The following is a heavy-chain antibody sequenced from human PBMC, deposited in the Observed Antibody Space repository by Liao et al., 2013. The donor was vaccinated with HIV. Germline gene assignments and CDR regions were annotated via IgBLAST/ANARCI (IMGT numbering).Heavy chain of an antibody. CDR3: ARLRRSGKHN. V-gene: IGHV4-59*08. Sequence: QVQLQESGPGLVKPSETVSLTCSISGGFISSFYWNWIRQSPEKGLEWIGQIHYTGSATYSPSLRRRVTISVDTSRNQFSLKLRSVTAADTAVYYCARLRRSGKHNWGQGTLVTVSS. J-gene: IGHJ4*02. CDR1: GGFISSFY. CDR2: IHYTGSA. D-gene: IGHD3-10*01.